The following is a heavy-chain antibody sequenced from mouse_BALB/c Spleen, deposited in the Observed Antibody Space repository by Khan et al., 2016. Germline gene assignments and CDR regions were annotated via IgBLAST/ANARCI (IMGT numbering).Heavy chain of an antibody. Sequence: EVKLHESGGGLVQPGGSLKLSCAASGFDFSRYWMSWVRQAPGKGLEWIGEINQDSSTINYTRSLKDQFTISRDNAKNTLYLQMSKVRSEDTALYYCARLHYYGRFAYWGQGTLVTVSA. J-gene: IGHJ3*01. CDR2: INQDSSTI. V-gene: IGHV4-1*02. CDR1: GFDFSRYW. CDR3: ARLHYYGRFAY. D-gene: IGHD1-2*01.